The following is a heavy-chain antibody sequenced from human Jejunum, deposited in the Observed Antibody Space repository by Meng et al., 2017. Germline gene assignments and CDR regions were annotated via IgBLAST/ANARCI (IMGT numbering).Heavy chain of an antibody. Sequence: QVQLQAAGPGLGKPSQSLSVPCAVSGGSINSDVYTWSWIRQPPGKGLEWIGYLYHTGSPYYNPSLKSRLTISVDRSENQFSLKLSSVTAADTAVYYCARMDSAFHYFDYWGQGTLVTVSS. CDR2: LYHTGSP. J-gene: IGHJ4*02. D-gene: IGHD2-2*03. CDR1: GGSINSDVYT. V-gene: IGHV4-30-2*01. CDR3: ARMDSAFHYFDY.